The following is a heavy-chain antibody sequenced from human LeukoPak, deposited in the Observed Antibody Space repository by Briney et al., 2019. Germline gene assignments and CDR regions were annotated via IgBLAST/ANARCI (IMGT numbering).Heavy chain of an antibody. J-gene: IGHJ3*01. CDR3: ARTHGDYAPRRAYDV. CDR1: GFTFSSYA. Sequence: GGSLRLSCAASGFTFSSYAMSWVRQAPGKGLEYVAAISGSGGSTYYADSVEGRLTITRDNSRNSVSLQMDSLRAEDTAIYYCARTHGDYAPRRAYDVWGQGTMVTVSS. D-gene: IGHD4-17*01. CDR2: ISGSGGST. V-gene: IGHV3-23*01.